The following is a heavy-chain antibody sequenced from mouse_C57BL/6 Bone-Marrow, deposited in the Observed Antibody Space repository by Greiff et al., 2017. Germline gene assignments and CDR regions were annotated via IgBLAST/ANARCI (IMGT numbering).Heavy chain of an antibody. CDR2: ISDGGSYT. J-gene: IGHJ2*01. CDR3: ARDRGQLRLNYFDY. V-gene: IGHV5-4*01. D-gene: IGHD3-2*02. Sequence: VHLVESGGGLVKPGGPLKLSCAASGFTFSSFAIFWVRQTPEKRLEWVATISDGGSYTYYPDNVKGRFTISRDNAKNNQYLQMSHLKSEDTAMYYCARDRGQLRLNYFDYWGQGTTLTVSS. CDR1: GFTFSSFA.